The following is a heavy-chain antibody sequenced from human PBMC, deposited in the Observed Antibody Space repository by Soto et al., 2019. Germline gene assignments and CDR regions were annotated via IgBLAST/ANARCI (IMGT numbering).Heavy chain of an antibody. CDR3: ARGVPRLAYYYYYGMDV. V-gene: IGHV4-34*01. Sequence: QVQLQQWGAGLLKPSETLSLTCAVYGGSFSGYYWSWIRQPTGKGLEWIGEINHSGSTNYNPSLKSRVTISVDTSKNQFSLKLSSVTAADTAVYYCARGVPRLAYYYYYGMDVWGQGTTVTVSS. J-gene: IGHJ6*02. CDR1: GGSFSGYY. CDR2: INHSGST.